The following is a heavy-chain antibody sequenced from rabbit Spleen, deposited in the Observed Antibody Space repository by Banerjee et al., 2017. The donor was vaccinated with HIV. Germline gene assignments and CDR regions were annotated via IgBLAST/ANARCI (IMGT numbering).Heavy chain of an antibody. CDR2: IYPDSSGST. D-gene: IGHD5-1*01. V-gene: IGHV1S40*01. Sequence: QSLEESGGDLVKPGASLTLTCTASGFSFSSSYYMCWVRQAPGKGLECIACIYPDSSGSTYYASWAKGRFTISKTSSTTVTLQMTSLTAADTATYFCVRDDGTYDYIDGYFNLWGPGTLVTVS. CDR1: GFSFSSSYY. J-gene: IGHJ4*01. CDR3: VRDDGTYDYIDGYFNL.